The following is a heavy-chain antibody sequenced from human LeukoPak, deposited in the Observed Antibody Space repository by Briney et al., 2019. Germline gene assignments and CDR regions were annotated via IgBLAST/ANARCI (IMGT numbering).Heavy chain of an antibody. V-gene: IGHV4-30-4*01. CDR3: ARVNDDSSGPPTTGRPGFDI. CDR2: ISKSGGT. Sequence: SETLSLTCNVSGASISSGDYYWSWTRQPPGKGLEWIGYISKSGGTYYNPSVSRRLTISRDTSKNQFSLKLSSVTAADTAVYYCARVNDDSSGPPTTGRPGFDIWGQGTMVTVSS. D-gene: IGHD3-22*01. CDR1: GASISSGDYY. J-gene: IGHJ3*02.